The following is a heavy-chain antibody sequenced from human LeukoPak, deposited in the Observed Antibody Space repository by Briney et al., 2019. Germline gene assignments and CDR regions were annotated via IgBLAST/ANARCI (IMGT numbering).Heavy chain of an antibody. D-gene: IGHD2-2*01. J-gene: IGHJ3*02. CDR1: GFTFSSYW. Sequence: PGGSLRLSCAASGFTFSSYWMSWVRHAPGKGLEWVTNIKQDGREKYYVDSVKGRFTIPRDNAKNSLYLQMNSMRAEDTVVYYCAREHCSSTSCYEDGDDAFDIWGQGTMVTVSS. V-gene: IGHV3-7*03. CDR3: AREHCSSTSCYEDGDDAFDI. CDR2: IKQDGREK.